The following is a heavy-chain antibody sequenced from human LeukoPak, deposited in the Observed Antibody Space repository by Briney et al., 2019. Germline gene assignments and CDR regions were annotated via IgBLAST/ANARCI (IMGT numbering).Heavy chain of an antibody. CDR3: VSFYETY. D-gene: IGHD2/OR15-2a*01. CDR2: INSDGSWT. J-gene: IGHJ4*02. Sequence: HTGGSLRLSCAASGNYWMHWVRQVPGKGLVWVSHINSDGSWTSYADSVKGRFTISKDNAKNTVYLQMNSLRAEDTAVYYCVSFYETYWGRGTLSPSRQ. CDR1: GNYW. V-gene: IGHV3-74*01.